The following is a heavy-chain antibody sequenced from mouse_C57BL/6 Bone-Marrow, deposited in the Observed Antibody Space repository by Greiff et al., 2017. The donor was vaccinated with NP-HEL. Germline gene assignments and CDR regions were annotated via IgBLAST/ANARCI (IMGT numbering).Heavy chain of an antibody. CDR3: ASDASSYYDD. J-gene: IGHJ2*01. Sequence: EVKLLESGGGLVQSGRSLRLSCATSGFTFSDFYMAWVRQAPGKGLEWIAASSNKANDYTTEYSASVKGRVIVSRDTSQSILYLQMNALRANDTAIYYSASDASSYYDDWGQGTTLTVAS. V-gene: IGHV7-1*01. CDR2: SSNKANDYTT. CDR1: GFTFSDFY.